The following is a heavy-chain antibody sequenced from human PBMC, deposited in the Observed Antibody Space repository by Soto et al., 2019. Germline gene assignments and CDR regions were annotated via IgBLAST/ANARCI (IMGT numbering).Heavy chain of an antibody. J-gene: IGHJ6*02. Sequence: ESLKISCKGSGYSFTNYWISWVRQMPGKGLEWMGRIDPTDSYTNYSPSFQGHVTISVDKSINTAYLQWSSLKASDTAMYYCARRYCSSASCPRNYYGMDVWGQGTTVTVSS. CDR2: IDPTDSYT. V-gene: IGHV5-10-1*01. CDR3: ARRYCSSASCPRNYYGMDV. CDR1: GYSFTNYW. D-gene: IGHD2-2*01.